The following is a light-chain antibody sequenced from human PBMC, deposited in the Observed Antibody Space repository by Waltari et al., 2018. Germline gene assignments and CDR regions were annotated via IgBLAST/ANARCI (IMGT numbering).Light chain of an antibody. CDR2: DNN. J-gene: IGLJ3*02. Sequence: QSGLTQPPSASGAPGQRVTISCSGSSSNIGSYYVYWYQFLGTAPKLLIHDNNPRPSGVPDRCSGSKSGTSASLAISGLRSEDEADYYCAVWDDSLSGVVFGGGTKLTVL. V-gene: IGLV1-47*02. CDR3: AVWDDSLSGVV. CDR1: SSNIGSYY.